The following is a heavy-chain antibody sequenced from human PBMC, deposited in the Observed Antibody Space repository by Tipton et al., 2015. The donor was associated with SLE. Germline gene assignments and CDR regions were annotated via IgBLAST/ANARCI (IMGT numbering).Heavy chain of an antibody. Sequence: SLRLSCAASGFTFRNAGMHWVRQAPGKGLEWVAFIWYVGSNKNYAESVKGRFAVSRDNTKNTLWLEIDSLRVEDTAIYYCARDRGWPAAHFDVWGQGTLLTVSS. CDR2: IWYVGSNK. V-gene: IGHV3-33*01. CDR1: GFTFRNAG. D-gene: IGHD2-15*01. J-gene: IGHJ4*02. CDR3: ARDRGWPAAHFDV.